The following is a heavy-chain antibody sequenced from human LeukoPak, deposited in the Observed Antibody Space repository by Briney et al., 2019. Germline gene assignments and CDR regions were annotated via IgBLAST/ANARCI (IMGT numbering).Heavy chain of an antibody. CDR1: GYSFSNYW. V-gene: IGHV5-51*01. J-gene: IGHJ4*02. D-gene: IGHD6-13*01. CDR3: AREGYNSTWDRYLAY. Sequence: GESLKISCKGSGYSFSNYWIGWVRKLPGKGLGWMGIIYPGDSDVRYSPSFQGQVTISADKSISTAYLQWSSLQASDTAMYYCAREGYNSTWDRYLAYWGQGTQVTVSS. CDR2: IYPGDSDV.